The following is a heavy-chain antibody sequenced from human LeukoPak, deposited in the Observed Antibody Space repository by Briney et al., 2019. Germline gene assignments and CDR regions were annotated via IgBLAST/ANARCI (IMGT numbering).Heavy chain of an antibody. Sequence: GASVKVSCKASGYTFTSYGISWVRQAPGQGLERMGWISAYNGNTNYAQKLQGRVTMTTDTSTSTAYMELRSLRSDDTAVYYCARGWELPKYYYYGMDVWGQGTTVTVSS. CDR2: ISAYNGNT. CDR3: ARGWELPKYYYYGMDV. J-gene: IGHJ6*02. CDR1: GYTFTSYG. V-gene: IGHV1-18*01. D-gene: IGHD1-26*01.